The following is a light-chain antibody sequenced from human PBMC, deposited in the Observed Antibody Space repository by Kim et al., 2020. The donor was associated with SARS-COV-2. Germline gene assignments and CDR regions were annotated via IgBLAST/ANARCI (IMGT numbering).Light chain of an antibody. Sequence: VTISCTGSSSNIGAGYDVHWYQQLPGTAPKLLIYGNSNRPSGVPDRFSGSKSGTSASLAITGLQADDEADYYCQSYDSSLSGNVVFGGGTQLTVL. CDR1: SSNIGAGYD. V-gene: IGLV1-40*01. CDR3: QSYDSSLSGNVV. CDR2: GNS. J-gene: IGLJ2*01.